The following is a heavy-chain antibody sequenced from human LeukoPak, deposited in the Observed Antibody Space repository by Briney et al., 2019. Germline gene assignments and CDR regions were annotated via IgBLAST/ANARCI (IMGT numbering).Heavy chain of an antibody. CDR3: ARDGGLAY. Sequence: PGRSLRLFCAASGFTFSSHWMNWVRQTPGKGLEWVANIKDDGSVKYYVDSVKGRFTISRDNAKNSLSLQMNSLRAEDTAVYYCARDGGLAYWGQGTLVTVSS. CDR2: IKDDGSVK. D-gene: IGHD2-15*01. V-gene: IGHV3-7*01. CDR1: GFTFSSHW. J-gene: IGHJ4*02.